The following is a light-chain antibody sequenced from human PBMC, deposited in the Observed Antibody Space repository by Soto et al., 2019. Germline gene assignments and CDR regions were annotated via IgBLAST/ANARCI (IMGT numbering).Light chain of an antibody. CDR2: DAS. V-gene: IGKV3-11*01. CDR1: QSVSSY. J-gene: IGKJ5*01. Sequence: EIVFAQSPGTPSFSPGERTTPSRRASQSVSSYLAWYQQKPGQAPRLLIYDASNRATGIPARFSGSGSGTDFTLTISSLEPEDFAVYYCQQRSNWPPTFGQGTRLEIK. CDR3: QQRSNWPPT.